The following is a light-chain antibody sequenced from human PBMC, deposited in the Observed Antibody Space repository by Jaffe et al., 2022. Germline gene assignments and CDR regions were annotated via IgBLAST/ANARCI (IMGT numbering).Light chain of an antibody. J-gene: IGKJ4*01. Sequence: DIVMTQSPDSLAVSLGERATINCKSSQSVLYSSNNKNYLAWYQQKPGQPPKLLIYWASTRESGVPDRFSGSGSETDFTLTISSLQAEDVAVYYCQRYYNNPPLTFGGGTKVEIK. CDR1: QSVLYSSNNKNY. V-gene: IGKV4-1*01. CDR2: WAS. CDR3: QRYYNNPPLT.